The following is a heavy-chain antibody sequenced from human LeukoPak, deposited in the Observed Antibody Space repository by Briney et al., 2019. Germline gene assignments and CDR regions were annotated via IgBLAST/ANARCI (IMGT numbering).Heavy chain of an antibody. D-gene: IGHD6-13*01. V-gene: IGHV3-21*04. CDR1: GFTFSSYS. J-gene: IGHJ4*02. CDR3: VKDISSSSLAGYFDY. Sequence: PGGSLRLSCAASGFTFSSYSMNWVRQAPGKGLEWVSSISSSSSYIYYADSVKGRFTISRDNAKNSLYLQMNSLRAEDTALYYCVKDISSSSLAGYFDYWGQGTLVTVSS. CDR2: ISSSSSYI.